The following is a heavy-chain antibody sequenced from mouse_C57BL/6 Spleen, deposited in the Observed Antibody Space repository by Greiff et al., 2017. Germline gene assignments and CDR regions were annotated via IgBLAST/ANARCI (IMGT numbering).Heavy chain of an antibody. V-gene: IGHV1-82*01. CDR1: AYAFSSSW. CDR2: IYPGDGAT. CDR3: AREPGYFDV. Sequence: VQLQQSGPELVKPGASVKISCKASAYAFSSSWLTWVKQRPGKGLVWIGRIYPGDGATHYTGKFKGKATLTADKTSSTAYMQLSSLTSEDSAVYFCAREPGYFDVWGTGTTVTVSS. J-gene: IGHJ1*03.